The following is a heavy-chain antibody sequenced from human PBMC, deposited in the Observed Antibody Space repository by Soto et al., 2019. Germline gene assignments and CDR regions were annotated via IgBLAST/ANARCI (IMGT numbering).Heavy chain of an antibody. J-gene: IGHJ6*03. CDR2: LYSGGST. CDR3: ASSGTKGHYYYYMDV. D-gene: IGHD1-1*01. CDR1: GFTVSSNS. Sequence: PGGSLRLSCAGSGFTVSSNSMSWVRQAPGKGLEWVSVLYSGGSTYYADSVKGRFTISRHNSKNTMYLQMNSLRAEDTAVYYCASSGTKGHYYYYMDVWGKGTTVTVSS. V-gene: IGHV3-53*04.